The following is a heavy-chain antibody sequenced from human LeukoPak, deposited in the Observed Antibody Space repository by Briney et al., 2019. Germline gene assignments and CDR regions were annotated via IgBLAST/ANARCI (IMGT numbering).Heavy chain of an antibody. D-gene: IGHD1-1*01. CDR3: AREAPTYDY. Sequence: PGGSLRLSCAASGFTFTNAWVSWVRQAPGKGLEWVGRIKSKTDGGTTDYAAPVKGRFIISRDDSKNTLYLQMNSLRAEDTAVYYCAREAPTYDYWGQGTLVTVSS. J-gene: IGHJ4*02. CDR1: GFTFTNAW. CDR2: IKSKTDGGTT. V-gene: IGHV3-15*01.